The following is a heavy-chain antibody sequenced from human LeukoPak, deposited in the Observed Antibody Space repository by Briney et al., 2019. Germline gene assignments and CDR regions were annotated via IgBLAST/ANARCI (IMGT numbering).Heavy chain of an antibody. CDR3: ARQPYDSSGLNWFDP. V-gene: IGHV3-30*02. CDR2: IRYDGSNK. Sequence: QSGGSLRLSCAASGFTFSSYGMHWVRQAPGKGLEWVAFIRYDGSNKYYADSVKGRFTISRDNSKSTLYLQMNSLRAEDTAVYYCARQPYDSSGLNWFDPWGQGTLVTVSS. CDR1: GFTFSSYG. D-gene: IGHD3-22*01. J-gene: IGHJ5*02.